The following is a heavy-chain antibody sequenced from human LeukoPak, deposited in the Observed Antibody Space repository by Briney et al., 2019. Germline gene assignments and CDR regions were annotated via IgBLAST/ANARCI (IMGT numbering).Heavy chain of an antibody. CDR1: GYTFTIYY. D-gene: IGHD6-19*01. V-gene: IGHV1-46*01. CDR2: INPSGGST. Sequence: ASVTVSSTASGYTFTIYYMHWVRQAPGQGLEWMGIINPSGGSTSYAQKFQGRVTITRDTSTSTVYMELSSLRSEDTPVYYCARLAVAGTWWFDPWGQGTLVTVSS. J-gene: IGHJ5*02. CDR3: ARLAVAGTWWFDP.